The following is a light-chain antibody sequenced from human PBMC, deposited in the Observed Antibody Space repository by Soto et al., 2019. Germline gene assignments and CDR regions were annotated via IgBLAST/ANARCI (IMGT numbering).Light chain of an antibody. CDR1: QSINTW. J-gene: IGKJ1*01. V-gene: IGKV1-5*01. CDR2: DAS. Sequence: DTQMTQSPSTLSASEGDRITVTCRASQSINTWLAWYQQKPGKAPKLLIFDASSLESGVPSRFSGSGSQTEFTLTISSLQPDDFASYFCQHYNTYSWTFGQGTKVDI. CDR3: QHYNTYSWT.